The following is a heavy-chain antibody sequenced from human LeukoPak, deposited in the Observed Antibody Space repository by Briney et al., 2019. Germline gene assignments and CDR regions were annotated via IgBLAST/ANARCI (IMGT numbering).Heavy chain of an antibody. V-gene: IGHV1-69*05. Sequence: GASVKVSCKASGYTFTSYDISWVRQAPGQGLEWMGGIIPIFGTANYAQKFQGRVTITTDESTSTAYMELSSLRSEDTAVYYCARGTEDYYFDYWGQGTLVTVSS. J-gene: IGHJ4*02. CDR2: IIPIFGTA. CDR1: GYTFTSYD. CDR3: ARGTEDYYFDY.